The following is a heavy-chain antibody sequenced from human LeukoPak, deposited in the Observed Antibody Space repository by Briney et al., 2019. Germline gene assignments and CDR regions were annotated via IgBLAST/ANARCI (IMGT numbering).Heavy chain of an antibody. J-gene: IGHJ4*02. D-gene: IGHD3-9*01. CDR2: IRYDGSNK. CDR1: GLTFSSYG. Sequence: GGSLRLSCAASGLTFSSYGMHWVRQAPGKVLEWVAFIRYDGSNKYYADSVKGRFTISRDNSKNTLYLQMNSLRAEDTAVYYCARGTGTVLRYFDWLFADYWGQGTLVTVSS. CDR3: ARGTGTVLRYFDWLFADY. V-gene: IGHV3-30*02.